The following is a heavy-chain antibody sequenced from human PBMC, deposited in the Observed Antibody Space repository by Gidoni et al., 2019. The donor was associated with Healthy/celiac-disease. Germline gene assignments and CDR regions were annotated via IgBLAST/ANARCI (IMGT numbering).Heavy chain of an antibody. CDR2: IWYDGSNK. J-gene: IGHJ6*02. CDR1: GFPFSSYG. V-gene: IGHV3-33*01. CDR3: ARDNTYGMDV. Sequence: QVQLVESGGGVVQPGRSLRLSCAASGFPFSSYGMHWVRQAPGKGLEGVAVIWYDGSNKYYADSVKGRCTISRDNSKNTLYLQMNSLRAEDTAVYYCARDNTYGMDVGGQGTTVTVSS.